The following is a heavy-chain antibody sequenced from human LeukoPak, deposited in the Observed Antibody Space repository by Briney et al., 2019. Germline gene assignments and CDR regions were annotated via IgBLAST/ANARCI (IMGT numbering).Heavy chain of an antibody. V-gene: IGHV1-69*13. CDR3: ARGGRLYYYDSSGYGAFDI. D-gene: IGHD3-22*01. CDR1: GGTFSSYA. CDR2: IIPIFGTA. J-gene: IGHJ3*02. Sequence: GASVKVSCKASGGTFSSYAISWVRQAPGQGLEWMGGIIPIFGTANYAQKFQGRVTITADESTSTAYMELSSLRSEDTAVYYCARGGRLYYYDSSGYGAFDIWGQGTMVTVSS.